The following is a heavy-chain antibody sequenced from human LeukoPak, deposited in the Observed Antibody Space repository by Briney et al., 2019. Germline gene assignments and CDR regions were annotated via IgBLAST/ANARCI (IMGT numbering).Heavy chain of an antibody. CDR1: GGSFSGYY. J-gene: IGHJ6*03. Sequence: SETLSLTCAVYGGSFSGYYWSWIRQPPGKGLEWIGEINHSGSTNYSPSLKSRVTISVDTSKNQFSLKLSSVTAADTAVYYCARLGSRPAYYYYYMDVWGKGTTVTVSS. CDR2: INHSGST. D-gene: IGHD1-14*01. CDR3: ARLGSRPAYYYYYMDV. V-gene: IGHV4-34*01.